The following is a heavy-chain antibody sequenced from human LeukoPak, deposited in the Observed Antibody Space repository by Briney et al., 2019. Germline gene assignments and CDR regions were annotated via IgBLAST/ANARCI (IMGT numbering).Heavy chain of an antibody. J-gene: IGHJ4*02. D-gene: IGHD3-3*01. CDR2: ISSSSSTI. CDR3: ARGVPTYYDFWSGYYRDNYFDY. Sequence: TGGSLRLPCAASGFTFSSYSMNWVRQAPGKGLEWVSYISSSSSTIYYADSVKGRFTISRDNAKNSLYLQMNSLRDEDTAVYYCARGVPTYYDFWSGYYRDNYFDYWGQGTLVTVSS. V-gene: IGHV3-48*02. CDR1: GFTFSSYS.